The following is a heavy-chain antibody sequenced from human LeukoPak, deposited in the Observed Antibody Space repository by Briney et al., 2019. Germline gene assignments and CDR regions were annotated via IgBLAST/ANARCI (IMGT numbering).Heavy chain of an antibody. CDR1: GGSISSYY. CDR2: IYYSGST. D-gene: IGHD1-26*01. V-gene: IGHV4-59*01. Sequence: SETPSLTCTVSGGSISSYYWSWIRQPPGKGLEWIGYIYYSGSTKYNPSLKSRVTISVDTSKNQFSLKLSSVTAADTAVYYCARGLGGSYWSYNWFDPWGQGTLVTVSS. J-gene: IGHJ5*02. CDR3: ARGLGGSYWSYNWFDP.